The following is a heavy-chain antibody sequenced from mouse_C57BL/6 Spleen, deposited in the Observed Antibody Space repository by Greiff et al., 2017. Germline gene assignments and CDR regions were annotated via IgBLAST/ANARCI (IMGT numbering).Heavy chain of an antibody. V-gene: IGHV1-50*01. CDR2: IDPADSYT. J-gene: IGHJ3*01. CDR3: ARKEGAY. CDR1: GYTFTSYW. Sequence: QVQLQQPGAELVKPGASVKLSCTASGYTFTSYWMQWVKQRPGQGLEWIGEIDPADSYTNSKQKSKVKATLTVDTSSSTAYMQLSSLTSADSAVYCCARKEGAYWGQGTMVTVSA. D-gene: IGHD3-3*01.